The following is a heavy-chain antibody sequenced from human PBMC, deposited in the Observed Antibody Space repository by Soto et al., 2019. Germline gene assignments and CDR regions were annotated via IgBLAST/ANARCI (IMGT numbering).Heavy chain of an antibody. D-gene: IGHD2-15*01. CDR2: IKQDGSEK. Sequence: EVQLVESGGGLVQPGGSLRLSCAASGFTFSTYWMSWVRQAPGKGLEWVANIKQDGSEKYYGDSVRGRFIISRDNAKNSLYLPMNSLRAEDTAMYYCARGGCSSGSCHTPVEYYGLDVWGQGTTVTVSS. V-gene: IGHV3-7*05. J-gene: IGHJ6*02. CDR1: GFTFSTYW. CDR3: ARGGCSSGSCHTPVEYYGLDV.